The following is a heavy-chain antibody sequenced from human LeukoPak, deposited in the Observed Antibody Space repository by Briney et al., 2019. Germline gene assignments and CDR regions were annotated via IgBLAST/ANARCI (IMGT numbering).Heavy chain of an antibody. CDR1: GDSIGNSPYY. J-gene: IGHJ4*02. V-gene: IGHV4-39*07. CDR3: ATRHYYGSGSADY. Sequence: SETLSLTCTVSGDSIGNSPYYWGWIRQPPGKGLEWIGSIYYGGSTNFNPSLKSRVTISVDRSKNQFSLKLSSVTAADTAVYYCATRHYYGSGSADYWGQGTLVTVSS. CDR2: IYYGGST. D-gene: IGHD3-10*01.